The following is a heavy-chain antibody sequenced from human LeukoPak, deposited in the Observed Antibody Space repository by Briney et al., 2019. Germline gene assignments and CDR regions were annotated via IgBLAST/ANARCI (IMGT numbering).Heavy chain of an antibody. CDR3: ARGFRGASFDY. CDR1: GYSISSGYY. Sequence: SETLSLTCTVSGYSISSGYYWSWIRQPAGKGLEWIGRIYTSGSTNYNPSLKSRVTISEDTSKKQFSLKVSSVTAADTAVYYCARGFRGASFDYWGQGTLVTVSS. D-gene: IGHD1-26*01. CDR2: IYTSGST. J-gene: IGHJ4*02. V-gene: IGHV4-61*02.